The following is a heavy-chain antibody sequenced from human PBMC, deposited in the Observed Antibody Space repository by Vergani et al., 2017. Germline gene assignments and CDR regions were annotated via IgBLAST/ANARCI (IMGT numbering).Heavy chain of an antibody. J-gene: IGHJ6*03. V-gene: IGHV1-46*01. D-gene: IGHD2-2*01. CDR3: ARGGIVVVPAATRVDYYYMDV. CDR1: GYTFTSYY. CDR2: INPSGGST. Sequence: QVQLVQSGAEVKKPGASVKVSCKASGYTFTSYYMHWVRQAPGQGLEWMGIINPSGGSTSYAQKFQGRVTITADESTSTAYMELSSLRSEDTAVYYCARGGIVVVPAATRVDYYYMDVWGKGTTVTVSS.